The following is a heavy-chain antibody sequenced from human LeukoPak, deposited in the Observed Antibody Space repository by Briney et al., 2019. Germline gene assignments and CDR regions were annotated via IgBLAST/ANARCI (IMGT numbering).Heavy chain of an antibody. CDR3: ARKQWELGAFDI. Sequence: PGGSLRLSCLASAFTVSSNYMSWVRQAPGKGPEWVSVIYSGGSTYYADSVKGRFTISRDNSKNTPYLQMNSLRAEDTAVYYCARKQWELGAFDIWGQGTMVTVSS. D-gene: IGHD1-26*01. J-gene: IGHJ3*02. V-gene: IGHV3-53*01. CDR2: IYSGGST. CDR1: AFTVSSNY.